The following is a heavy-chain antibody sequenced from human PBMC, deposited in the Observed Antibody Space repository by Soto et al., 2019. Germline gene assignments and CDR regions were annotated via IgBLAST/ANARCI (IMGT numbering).Heavy chain of an antibody. J-gene: IGHJ3*02. CDR2: INDSGST. D-gene: IGHD2-2*01. CDR3: ARGGVVPASDDAFDI. V-gene: IGHV4-34*01. Sequence: SETLSLTCDVYGGPFIGYYCTWIRQPPGKGLEWIGEINDSGSTNYNPSLNSRVTISVDTSKNQFSLKLSSVTAADTAVYYCARGGVVPASDDAFDIWGQGTMVTVS. CDR1: GGPFIGYY.